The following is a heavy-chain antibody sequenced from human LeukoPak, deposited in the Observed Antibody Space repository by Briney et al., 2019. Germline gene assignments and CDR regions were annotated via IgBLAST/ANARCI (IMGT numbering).Heavy chain of an antibody. CDR1: GFMFSSNW. V-gene: IGHV3-30-3*01. D-gene: IGHD2-2*03. CDR2: ISYDGSNK. CDR3: AKSLDISI. J-gene: IGHJ3*02. Sequence: PGGSLRLSCAASGFMFSSNWMSWVRLAPGKGLEWVAVISYDGSNKYYADSVKGRFTISRDNSKNTLYLQMNSLRAEDTAVYYCAKSLDISIWGQGTMVTVSS.